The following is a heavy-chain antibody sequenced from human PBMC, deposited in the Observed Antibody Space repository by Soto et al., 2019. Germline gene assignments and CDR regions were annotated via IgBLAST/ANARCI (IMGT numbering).Heavy chain of an antibody. CDR1: GGSFSSYA. CDR3: ATMTTVTTALDY. J-gene: IGHJ4*02. D-gene: IGHD4-17*01. Sequence: ASVKVSCKASGGSFSSYAISWVRQAPGQGLEWMGGIIPIFGTANYAQKFQGRVTITADKSTSTAYMELSSLRSEDTAVYYCATMTTVTTALDYWGQGTLVTVSS. CDR2: IIPIFGTA. V-gene: IGHV1-69*06.